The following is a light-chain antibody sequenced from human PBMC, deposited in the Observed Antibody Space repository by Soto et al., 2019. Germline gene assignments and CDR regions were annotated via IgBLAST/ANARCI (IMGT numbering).Light chain of an antibody. CDR3: SSYTSSSPYV. CDR1: GSDVGGYNY. V-gene: IGLV2-14*01. Sequence: QSVLTQPASVSGSPGQSITIAFTGTGSDVGGYNYVSWYQQHPGKAPKLMIYEVSNRPSGVSNRFSGSKSGNTASLTISGLQAEDEADYYCSSYTSSSPYVFGTGTKVTVL. J-gene: IGLJ1*01. CDR2: EVS.